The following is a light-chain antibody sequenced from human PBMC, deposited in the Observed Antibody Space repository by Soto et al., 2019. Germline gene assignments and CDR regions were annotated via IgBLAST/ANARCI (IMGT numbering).Light chain of an antibody. CDR1: SSDVGGYDY. J-gene: IGLJ1*01. Sequence: QSGLTQPASVSGSPGQSITISCTGTSSDVGGYDYVSWYQHHPGKAPKLIIFEVSDRPSGVSNRFSGSKSGNTASLTISGLQVEDEADYYCTSYATSSPYVFGTGTKVTVL. V-gene: IGLV2-14*01. CDR2: EVS. CDR3: TSYATSSPYV.